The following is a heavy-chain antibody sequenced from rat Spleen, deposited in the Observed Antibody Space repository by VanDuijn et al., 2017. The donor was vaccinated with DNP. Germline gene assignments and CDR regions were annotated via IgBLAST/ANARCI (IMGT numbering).Heavy chain of an antibody. CDR3: ASRPPPTRGPFDY. Sequence: EVQLVESGGGLVQPGRSLKLSCAASGFTFSDYNMAWVRQAPKKGLEWVATITKTGDSTYYSDSVKGRFSISRDNAKSTLYLQVNSLRSEDTATYYCASRPPPTRGPFDYWGQGVTVTVSS. D-gene: IGHD1-4*01. CDR2: ITKTGDST. CDR1: GFTFSDYN. J-gene: IGHJ2*01. V-gene: IGHV5S10*01.